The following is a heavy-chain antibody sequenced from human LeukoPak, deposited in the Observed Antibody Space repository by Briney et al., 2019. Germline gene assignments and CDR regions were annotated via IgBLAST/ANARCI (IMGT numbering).Heavy chain of an antibody. CDR2: IYHGGSS. V-gene: IGHV4-38-2*02. CDR3: ARNGSSCSSTSCYGTPFDN. D-gene: IGHD2-2*01. J-gene: IGHJ4*02. Sequence: SEPLSLTCTVSGYSIASGSYWGWIRQPPGKGLEWIGSIYHGGSSYYNPSLKSRVTISVDTSKNQFSLKLSSVTAADTAVYYCARNGSSCSSTSCYGTPFDNWGQGALVTVSS. CDR1: GYSIASGSY.